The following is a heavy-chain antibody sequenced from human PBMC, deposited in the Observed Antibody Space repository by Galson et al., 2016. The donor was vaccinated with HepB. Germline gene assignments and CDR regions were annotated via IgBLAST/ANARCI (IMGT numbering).Heavy chain of an antibody. CDR1: GGTFYSYA. CDR2: IIPLFASA. V-gene: IGHV1-69*01. Sequence: SCKASGGTFYSYAISWVRQAPGQGLEWMGDIIPLFASANYAQKFQGRLTLSADDSTTTAYMDLSSLTSEDTAVYYCARVPPRAVDYGDFLYYFDFWGQGTLVTVSS. J-gene: IGHJ4*02. CDR3: ARVPPRAVDYGDFLYYFDF. D-gene: IGHD4-17*01.